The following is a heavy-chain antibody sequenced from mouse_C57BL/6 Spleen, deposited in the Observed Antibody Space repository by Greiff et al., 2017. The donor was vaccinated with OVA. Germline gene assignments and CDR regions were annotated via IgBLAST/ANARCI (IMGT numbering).Heavy chain of an antibody. CDR2: IYPGDGDT. CDR1: GYAFSSSW. D-gene: IGHD3-2*02. Sequence: QVQLQQSGPELVKPGASVKISCKASGYAFSSSWMNWVKQRPGKGLEWIGRIYPGDGDTNYNGKFKGKATLTADKSSSTAYMQHSSLTSEDSAVYFCARAAQATYAMDYWGQGTSVTGSS. V-gene: IGHV1-82*01. J-gene: IGHJ4*01. CDR3: ARAAQATYAMDY.